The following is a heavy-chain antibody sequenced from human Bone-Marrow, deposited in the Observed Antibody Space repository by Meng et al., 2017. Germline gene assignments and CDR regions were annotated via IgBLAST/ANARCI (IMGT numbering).Heavy chain of an antibody. D-gene: IGHD4-11*01. J-gene: IGHJ4*02. CDR3: ARGPTTMAHDFDY. CDR1: GGSFSDYY. CDR2: INHSGST. V-gene: IGHV4-34*01. Sequence: QVHLQQCGSRLFQPSEPLSLSCVVSGGSFSDYYWSWIRQPPGKGLEWIGEINHSGSTNYNPSLESRATISVDTSQNNLSLKLSSVTAADSAVYYCARGPTTMAHDFDYWGQGTLVTVSS.